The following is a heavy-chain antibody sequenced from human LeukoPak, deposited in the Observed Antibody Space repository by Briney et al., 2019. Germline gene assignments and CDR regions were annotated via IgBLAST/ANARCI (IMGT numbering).Heavy chain of an antibody. Sequence: SETLSLTCTVSGGSISSSSYYWGWIRQPPGKGLEWIGYIYYSGSTNYNPSLKSRVTISVDTSKNQFSLKLSSVTAADTAVYYCASLRDYDSSGYHVSAWGQGTLVTVSS. J-gene: IGHJ4*02. CDR2: IYYSGST. CDR3: ASLRDYDSSGYHVSA. CDR1: GGSISSSSYY. V-gene: IGHV4-61*05. D-gene: IGHD3-22*01.